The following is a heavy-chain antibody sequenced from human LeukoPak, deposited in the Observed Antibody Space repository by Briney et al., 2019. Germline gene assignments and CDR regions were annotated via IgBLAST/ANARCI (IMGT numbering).Heavy chain of an antibody. Sequence: GGPLRLSCAASGFTFSRYGMHWVRQAPGKGLEWVALISYDGSNSYYADSVKGRFTIPRDNSKNTLYLQMNSLRAEDTAVYYCAASYYYDSSSYYSPGYWGQGTLVTVSS. V-gene: IGHV3-30*03. CDR3: AASYYYDSSSYYSPGY. CDR2: ISYDGSNS. D-gene: IGHD3-22*01. CDR1: GFTFSRYG. J-gene: IGHJ4*02.